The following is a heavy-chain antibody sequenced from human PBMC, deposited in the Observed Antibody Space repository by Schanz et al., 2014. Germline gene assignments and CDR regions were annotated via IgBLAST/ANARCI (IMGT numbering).Heavy chain of an antibody. D-gene: IGHD3-22*01. CDR1: GFTFTSYS. J-gene: IGHJ4*02. V-gene: IGHV3-30*02. CDR3: AKEDRNHNSDYVY. Sequence: EQVVESGGGVVQPGGSLRLSCAASGFTFTSYSMHWVRQAPGRGLEWVAFIRYDGSSKYYADSVRGRFTISRDDSKNTLYLQMNSLRPEDTAVYYCAKEDRNHNSDYVYWGQGTLVTVSS. CDR2: IRYDGSSK.